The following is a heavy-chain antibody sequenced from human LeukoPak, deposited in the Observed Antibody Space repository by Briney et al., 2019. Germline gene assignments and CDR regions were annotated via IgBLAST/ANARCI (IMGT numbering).Heavy chain of an antibody. CDR3: ARDNAQRVVVHPDCGDY. CDR1: GFTFSSYA. D-gene: IGHD3-22*01. Sequence: PGGSLRLSCAASGFTFSSYAMHWVRQAPGKGLEWVAVISYDGSNKYYADSVKGRFTISRDNSKNTLYLQMNSLRAEDTAVYYCARDNAQRVVVHPDCGDYWGQGTLVTVSS. V-gene: IGHV3-30-3*01. J-gene: IGHJ4*02. CDR2: ISYDGSNK.